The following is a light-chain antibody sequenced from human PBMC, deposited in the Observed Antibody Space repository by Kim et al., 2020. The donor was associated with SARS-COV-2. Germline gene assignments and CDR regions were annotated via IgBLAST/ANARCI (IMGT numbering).Light chain of an antibody. V-gene: IGLV1-44*01. CDR2: NNN. CDR3: AAWDDSLNGWV. J-gene: IGLJ3*02. CDR1: TSNIGGNP. Sequence: GQRVTISCSGSTSNIGGNPVNWYQQLPGTAPKLLVYNNNQRPSGVPDRFSDSKSGTSASLALSGLQSEDEADYYCAAWDDSLNGWVFGGGTKVTVL.